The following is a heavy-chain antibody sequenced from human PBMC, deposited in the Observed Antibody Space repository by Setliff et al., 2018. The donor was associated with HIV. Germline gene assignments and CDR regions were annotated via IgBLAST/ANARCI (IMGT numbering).Heavy chain of an antibody. J-gene: IGHJ5*01. Sequence: PSETLSLTCTVSGDSISNYYWSWVRQPPGKGLEWIGYIYTTGSTNYNPSLKSRVTMSVDTSKNQFSLRLTSVTAADTAVYYCTKRAVQDGTVTSSNWFESWGQGTLVTVSS. V-gene: IGHV4-4*09. CDR2: IYTTGST. D-gene: IGHD1-7*01. CDR3: TKRAVQDGTVTSSNWFES. CDR1: GDSISNYY.